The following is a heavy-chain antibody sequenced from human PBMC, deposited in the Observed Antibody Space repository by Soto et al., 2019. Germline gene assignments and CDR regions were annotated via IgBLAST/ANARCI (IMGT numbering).Heavy chain of an antibody. Sequence: PGASLKISCKGSGYNFISHWISWVRQMPGKGLEWMGWIGPNGSYTRYSPSVEGHVSITADESNRTVYLQWSSLKATDTALYYCVRHWDRFDSSGYDFDSWGQGTPVTVSS. J-gene: IGHJ4*02. CDR2: IGPNGSYT. V-gene: IGHV5-10-1*01. D-gene: IGHD3-22*01. CDR1: GYNFISHW. CDR3: VRHWDRFDSSGYDFDS.